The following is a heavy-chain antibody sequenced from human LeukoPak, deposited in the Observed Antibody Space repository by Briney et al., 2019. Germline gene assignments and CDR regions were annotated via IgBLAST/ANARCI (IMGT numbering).Heavy chain of an antibody. CDR3: AKDRS. CDR2: ISTSGAST. Sequence: PGGSLRLSCAASGFSFSSFAMSWVRQAPGKGLEWVSSISTSGASTYHADSVRGRFTISRDNSKNTLYLQMNSLTDEDTAEYYCAKDRSWGQGTLVTVSS. J-gene: IGHJ4*02. CDR1: GFSFSSFA. V-gene: IGHV3-23*01.